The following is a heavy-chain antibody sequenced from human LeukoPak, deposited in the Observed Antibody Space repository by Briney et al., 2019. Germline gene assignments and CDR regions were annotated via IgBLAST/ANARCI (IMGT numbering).Heavy chain of an antibody. CDR1: GGSVSSSSYY. Sequence: PSETLSLTCTVSGGSVSSSSYYWGWIRQPPGKGLEWIGSSFYSGSTYYNPSLESRVTISVDTSKNQFSLKLSSVTAADTAVYYCARQFYYDSGGSHYWGQGTLVTVSS. CDR3: ARQFYYDSGGSHY. J-gene: IGHJ4*02. D-gene: IGHD3-22*01. CDR2: SFYSGST. V-gene: IGHV4-39*01.